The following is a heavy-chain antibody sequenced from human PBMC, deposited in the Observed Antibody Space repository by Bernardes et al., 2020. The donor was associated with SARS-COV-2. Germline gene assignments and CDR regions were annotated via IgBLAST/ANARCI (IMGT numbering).Heavy chain of an antibody. CDR3: ARHFGLVKSVFYFYGVDV. D-gene: IGHD3-9*01. Sequence: ASMKVSCKASGYGLSDFYIHWVRQAPGQGLEWMGWINPNNGATKYAQKFQGRVTMTRDTSISTVYMELTRLRSDDTANYYCARHFGLVKSVFYFYGVDVWGQGTTVTVSS. CDR2: INPNNGAT. J-gene: IGHJ6*02. V-gene: IGHV1-2*02. CDR1: GYGLSDFY.